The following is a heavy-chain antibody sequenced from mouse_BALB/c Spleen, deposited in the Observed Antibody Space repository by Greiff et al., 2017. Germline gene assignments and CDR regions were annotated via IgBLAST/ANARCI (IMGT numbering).Heavy chain of an antibody. Sequence: QVQLQQPGAELVKPGAPVKLSCKASGYTFTSYWMNWVKQRPGRGLEWIGRIDPSDSETHYNQKFKDKATLTVDKSSSTAYIQLSSLTSEDSAVYYCARNLYGNFDYWGQGTTLTVSS. CDR2: IDPSDSET. J-gene: IGHJ2*01. V-gene: IGHV1-69*02. D-gene: IGHD2-10*02. CDR1: GYTFTSYW. CDR3: ARNLYGNFDY.